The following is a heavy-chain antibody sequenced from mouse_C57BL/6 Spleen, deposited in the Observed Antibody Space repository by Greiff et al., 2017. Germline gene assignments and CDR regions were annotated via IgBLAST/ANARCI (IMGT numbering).Heavy chain of an antibody. CDR1: GYTFTSYW. Sequence: LQQPGAELVRPGTSVKLSCKASGYTFTSYWMHWVKQRPGQGLEWIGVIDPSDSYTNYNQKFKGKATLTVDTSSSTAYMQLSSLTSEDSAVYYCARRGNEGFAYWGQGTLVTVSA. V-gene: IGHV1-59*01. CDR2: IDPSDSYT. D-gene: IGHD2-1*01. CDR3: ARRGNEGFAY. J-gene: IGHJ3*01.